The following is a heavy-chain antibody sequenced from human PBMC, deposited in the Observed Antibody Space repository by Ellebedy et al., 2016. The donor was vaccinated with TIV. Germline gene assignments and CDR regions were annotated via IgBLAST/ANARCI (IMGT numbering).Heavy chain of an antibody. J-gene: IGHJ2*01. Sequence: GGSLRLSCAASGSTLSSYSMNWVRQAPGKGPEWVSSISSDSRIIYYTDSVKGRFIISRDNAKNSLYLQMNSLRAEDTAVYYCARGPYGGISVWYFDLWGRGTLVTVSS. D-gene: IGHD4-23*01. CDR3: ARGPYGGISVWYFDL. CDR2: ISSDSRII. V-gene: IGHV3-21*04. CDR1: GSTLSSYS.